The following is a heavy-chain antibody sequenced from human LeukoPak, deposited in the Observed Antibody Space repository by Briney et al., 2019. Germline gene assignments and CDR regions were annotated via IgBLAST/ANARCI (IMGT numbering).Heavy chain of an antibody. CDR1: GDSISSYY. CDR2: IYYSGST. J-gene: IGHJ5*02. V-gene: IGHV4-59*12. D-gene: IGHD6-6*01. Sequence: PSETLSLTCTVSGDSISSYYWSWIRQPPGKGLEWIGYIYYSGSTNYNPSLKSRVTISVDTSKNQFSLKLNSVTAADTAVYYCARAASNNWFDPWGQGTLVTVSS. CDR3: ARAASNNWFDP.